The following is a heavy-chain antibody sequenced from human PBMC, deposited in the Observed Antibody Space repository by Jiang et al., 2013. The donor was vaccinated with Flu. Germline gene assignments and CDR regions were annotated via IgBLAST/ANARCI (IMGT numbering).Heavy chain of an antibody. J-gene: IGHJ4*02. Sequence: GPGLVKPSETLSLICTVSGGSISSSSYYWGWIRQPPGKGLEYIGGIYYSGSTYYNPSLKSRVTMSLDTSKNQFSLKLSSVTAADTAAYYCARRGYSYGSGYFDYWGQGTLVTV. V-gene: IGHV4-39*01. D-gene: IGHD5-18*01. CDR1: GGSISSSSYY. CDR3: ARRGYSYGSGYFDY. CDR2: IYYSGST.